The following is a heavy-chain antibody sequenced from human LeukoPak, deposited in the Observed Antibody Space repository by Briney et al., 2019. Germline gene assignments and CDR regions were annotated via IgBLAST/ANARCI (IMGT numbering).Heavy chain of an antibody. CDR2: IYYSGST. Sequence: SETLSLTCTVSGGSISSSGYYWGWIRQPPGKGLEWIGSIYYSGSTYYNPSLKSRVTISVDTSKNQFSLKLSSVTAADTAVYYCARLSFGWYPFDYWGQGTLVTVSS. CDR3: ARLSFGWYPFDY. J-gene: IGHJ4*02. V-gene: IGHV4-39*01. CDR1: GGSISSSGYY. D-gene: IGHD6-19*01.